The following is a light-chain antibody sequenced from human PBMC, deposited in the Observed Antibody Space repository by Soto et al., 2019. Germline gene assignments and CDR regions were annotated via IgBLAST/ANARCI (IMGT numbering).Light chain of an antibody. J-gene: IGLJ3*02. CDR3: TSYTTGRIWV. Sequence: QSALTQPASVSGSPGQSITISCTGSSGDVGHYNYVSWYQQNPGKAPKLIIYEVTNRPSGVSNRFSGSKSGNTASLIISGLQAEDEAYYYCTSYTTGRIWVFGGGTKLTVL. CDR1: SGDVGHYNY. CDR2: EVT. V-gene: IGLV2-14*01.